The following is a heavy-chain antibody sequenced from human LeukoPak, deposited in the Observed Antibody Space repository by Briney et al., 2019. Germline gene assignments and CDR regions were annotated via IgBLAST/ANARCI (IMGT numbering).Heavy chain of an antibody. CDR2: ISGSGGTT. J-gene: IGHJ4*02. V-gene: IGHV3-23*01. D-gene: IGHD3-22*01. Sequence: GGSLRLSCAASGFTFSSYAISWVRQAPGKGLEWVSAISGSGGTTYYADSVKGRFTISRDNSKNTLYLQMNSLRAEDTAVYYCARGGGYYDSSGYDYWGQGTLVTVSS. CDR1: GFTFSSYA. CDR3: ARGGGYYDSSGYDY.